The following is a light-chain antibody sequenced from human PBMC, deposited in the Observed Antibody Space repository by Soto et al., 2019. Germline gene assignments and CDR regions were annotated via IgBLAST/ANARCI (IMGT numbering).Light chain of an antibody. CDR2: AES. CDR3: QQFYSAPGT. Sequence: DIQLTQSPSFLSASVGDRVTITCRASQGITSSLAWYQQKPGKPPKLLIYAESTLQSGVPSRFSGSGSGTRVTLTISSLQPDDFATYYCQQFYSAPGTFGQGTKVDIK. J-gene: IGKJ1*01. CDR1: QGITSS. V-gene: IGKV1-9*01.